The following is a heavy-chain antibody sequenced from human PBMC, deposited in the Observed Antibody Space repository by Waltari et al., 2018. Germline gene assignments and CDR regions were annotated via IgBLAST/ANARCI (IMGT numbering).Heavy chain of an antibody. V-gene: IGHV3-23*01. Sequence: EVQLSESGGGLVQPVGYLELSCSASGCNLSSSAMSWVHQASGERLEWVSRISGCAGSTYYADSVKCRFTISRDMSKNTLCLQMNSLRAEDTALYSCARDQYTSSRRGFDSWGQGTLVTVSS. D-gene: IGHD3-10*01. J-gene: IGHJ4*02. CDR1: GCNLSSSA. CDR2: ISGCAGST. CDR3: ARDQYTSSRRGFDS.